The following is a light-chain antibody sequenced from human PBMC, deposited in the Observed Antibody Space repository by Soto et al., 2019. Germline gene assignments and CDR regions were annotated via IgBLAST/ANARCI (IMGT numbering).Light chain of an antibody. CDR2: SAS. J-gene: IGKJ1*01. V-gene: IGKV2-28*01. CDR1: ERLLHRNGYNY. Sequence: VMTQSALSLTVTPGGPASISCRSSERLLHRNGYNYLEWYLQKPGQSPQLLIYSASDRASGVPARFSGSGSGTDFTLKISRVEAEDVGLYYCMQSLETPWTFGQGTTVDIK. CDR3: MQSLETPWT.